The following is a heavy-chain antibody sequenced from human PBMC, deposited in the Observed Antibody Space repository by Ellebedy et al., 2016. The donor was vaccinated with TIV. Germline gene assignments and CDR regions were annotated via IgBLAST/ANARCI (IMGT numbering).Heavy chain of an antibody. CDR1: GFPFSSFV. V-gene: IGHV3-23*01. J-gene: IGHJ4*02. Sequence: GESLKTSCAASGFPFSSFVMSWVRQAPGEGLEWVSTISDSGDSTYYADSVKGRFTISRDNSKNMLYLQMNSLRAEDTALYYCVKKKDGGWDYWGQGTLVTASS. D-gene: IGHD6-19*01. CDR2: ISDSGDST. CDR3: VKKKDGGWDY.